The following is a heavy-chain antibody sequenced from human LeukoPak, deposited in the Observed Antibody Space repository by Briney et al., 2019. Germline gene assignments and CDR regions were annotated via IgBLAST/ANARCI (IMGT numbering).Heavy chain of an antibody. J-gene: IGHJ3*02. CDR1: GFTSSSYS. D-gene: IGHD3-10*01. V-gene: IGHV3-21*01. CDR2: ISSSSSYI. Sequence: GGSLRLSCAASGFTSSSYSMNWVRQAPGKGLEGVSSISSSSSYIYYADSVKGRFTISRDNAKNSLYLQMNSLRAEDTAVYYCARDRVAGGAFDIWGQGTMVTVSS. CDR3: ARDRVAGGAFDI.